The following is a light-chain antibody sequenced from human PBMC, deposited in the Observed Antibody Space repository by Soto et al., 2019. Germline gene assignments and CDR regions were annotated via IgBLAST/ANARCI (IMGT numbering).Light chain of an antibody. Sequence: QSVLPQPPSVYGAPGQKVTISCSGSSSNIGDNYVSWYQQLPGTAPKLLIYDNNKRPSGIPDRFSGSKSGTSATLGITGLQTGDEADYYCGTWDSSLSTVVFGGGTKLTVL. J-gene: IGLJ2*01. CDR1: SSNIGDNY. V-gene: IGLV1-51*01. CDR2: DNN. CDR3: GTWDSSLSTVV.